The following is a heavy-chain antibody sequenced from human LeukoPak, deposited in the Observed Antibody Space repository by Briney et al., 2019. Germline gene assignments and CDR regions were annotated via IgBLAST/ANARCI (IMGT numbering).Heavy chain of an antibody. D-gene: IGHD1-26*01. V-gene: IGHV3-30*03. CDR1: GFTFSSYG. J-gene: IGHJ3*02. CDR3: ARARGSWSFDI. Sequence: PGGSLRLSCAASGFTFSSYGMHWVRQAPGKGLEWVAVISYDGSNKYYADSVKGRFTISRDNSKNTLYLQMNSLRAEDTAVYYCARARGSWSFDIWGQGTMVTVSS. CDR2: ISYDGSNK.